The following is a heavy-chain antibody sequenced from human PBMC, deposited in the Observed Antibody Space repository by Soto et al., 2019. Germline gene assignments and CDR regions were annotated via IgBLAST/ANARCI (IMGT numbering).Heavy chain of an antibody. V-gene: IGHV3-11*01. D-gene: IGHD3-3*01. CDR2: ISSSGSTI. CDR3: ARDPNDFWSGYQDV. Sequence: GGSLRLSCAASGFTFSDYYMSWIRQAPGKGLEWVSYISSSGSTIYYADSVKGRFTISRDNAKNSLYLQMNSLRAEDTAVYYCARDPNDFWSGYQDVWGQGTTVTVSS. J-gene: IGHJ6*02. CDR1: GFTFSDYY.